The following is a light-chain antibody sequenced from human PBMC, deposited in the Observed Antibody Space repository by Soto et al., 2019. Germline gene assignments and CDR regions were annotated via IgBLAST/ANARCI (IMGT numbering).Light chain of an antibody. V-gene: IGKV2-30*01. Sequence: EAVMTQSPLFLPVTLGQPASISCRSSQSLLFSDGDTYLSWFHQRPGQSPRRLIYKVSNRDSGVPDRFSGSGSATDFTLKISRVEAEGVGVYYCMQSKGWPWAFGQGTRVEIK. J-gene: IGKJ1*01. CDR1: QSLLFSDGDTY. CDR2: KVS. CDR3: MQSKGWPWA.